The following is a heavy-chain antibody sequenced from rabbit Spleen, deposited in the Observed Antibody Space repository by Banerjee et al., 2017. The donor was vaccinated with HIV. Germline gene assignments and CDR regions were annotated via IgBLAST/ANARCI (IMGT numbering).Heavy chain of an antibody. CDR2: INIVTGKS. D-gene: IGHD1-1*01. Sequence: EQLEESGGGLVQPEGSLTLTCKASGVSLHDKDVMCWVRQAPGKGLEWIACINIVTGKSVYATWAKGRFTISKTSSTTVTLQMPSLTAADTATYFCARHSGGSAATDFDLWGQGTLVTVS. J-gene: IGHJ4*01. V-gene: IGHV1S45*01. CDR1: GVSLHDKDV. CDR3: ARHSGGSAATDFDL.